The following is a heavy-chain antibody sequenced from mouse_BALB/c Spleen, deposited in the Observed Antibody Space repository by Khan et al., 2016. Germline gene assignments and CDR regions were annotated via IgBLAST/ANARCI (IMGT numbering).Heavy chain of an antibody. V-gene: IGHV4-1*02. CDR2: INPDSSTI. CDR3: ARQLGEYFDY. Sequence: EVKLLESGGGLVQPGGTLKLSCAASGFDFSRYWMSWVRQAPGKGLEWIGEINPDSSTITYTPSLKDKFIISRDNAKNTLYLQMSKVGSEDTALYYCARQLGEYFDYWGQGTTLTVSS. CDR1: GFDFSRYW. J-gene: IGHJ2*01. D-gene: IGHD4-1*02.